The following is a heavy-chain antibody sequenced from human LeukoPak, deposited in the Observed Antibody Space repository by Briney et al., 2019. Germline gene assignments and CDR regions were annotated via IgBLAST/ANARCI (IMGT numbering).Heavy chain of an antibody. D-gene: IGHD4-17*01. V-gene: IGHV1-2*02. J-gene: IGHJ4*02. Sequence: ASVKVSCKASGYTFTGYYMHWVRQAPGQGLEWMGWINPNSGGTNYAQKFQGRVTMTRDTSISTAYMELSRLRSDDTAVYYCARDWRVTVTEFDYWGQGTLVTVSS. CDR2: INPNSGGT. CDR1: GYTFTGYY. CDR3: ARDWRVTVTEFDY.